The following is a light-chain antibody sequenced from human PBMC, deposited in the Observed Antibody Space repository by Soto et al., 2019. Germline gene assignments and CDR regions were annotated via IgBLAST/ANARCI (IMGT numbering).Light chain of an antibody. CDR3: AAWDDSLNGWV. CDR1: SSNIGSNI. V-gene: IGLV1-44*01. CDR2: RNN. Sequence: QSVLTQPPSASGTPGQRVTISCSGSSSNIGSNIVNWYQQFPGTAPKLLIYRNNQRPSGVPDRFSGSKSGTSASLAISGLQSEDEADYYCAAWDDSLNGWVFGGGTKLTVL. J-gene: IGLJ3*02.